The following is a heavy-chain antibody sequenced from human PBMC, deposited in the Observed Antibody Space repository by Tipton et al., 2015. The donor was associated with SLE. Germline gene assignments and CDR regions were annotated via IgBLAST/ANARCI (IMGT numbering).Heavy chain of an antibody. CDR1: GDSMYSGSYY. D-gene: IGHD2-15*01. Sequence: TLSLTCTVSGDSMYSGSYYWSWMRQPAGKGLECIGRININGGTDYNPSRKSRVTISQDTSKNQFSLSLNSVPAADTAVYYCAGPSGVGAHAKYLQHWGQGTQVTVSS. CDR2: ININGGT. CDR3: AGPSGVGAHAKYLQH. V-gene: IGHV4-61*02. J-gene: IGHJ1*01.